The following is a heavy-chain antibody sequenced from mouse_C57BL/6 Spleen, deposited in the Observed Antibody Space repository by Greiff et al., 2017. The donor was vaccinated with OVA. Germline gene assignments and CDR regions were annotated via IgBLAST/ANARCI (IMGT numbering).Heavy chain of an antibody. D-gene: IGHD1-1*01. J-gene: IGHJ4*01. CDR1: GYTFTDYN. Sequence: VQLQQSGPELVKPGASVKMSCKASGYTFTDYNMHWVKQSHGKSLEWIGYINPNNGGTSYNQKFKGKATLTVNKSSSTAYMELRSLTSEDSAVYYCARIYYYGSSYSYYAMDYWGQGTSVTVSS. CDR2: INPNNGGT. CDR3: ARIYYYGSSYSYYAMDY. V-gene: IGHV1-22*01.